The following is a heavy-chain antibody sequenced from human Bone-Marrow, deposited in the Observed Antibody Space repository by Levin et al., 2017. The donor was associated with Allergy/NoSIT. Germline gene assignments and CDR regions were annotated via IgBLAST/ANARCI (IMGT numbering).Heavy chain of an antibody. CDR3: ARDQFSRATIAARWFDP. CDR1: GFTFSNSW. V-gene: IGHV3-7*01. Sequence: GGSLRLSCAASGFTFSNSWMSWVRQAPGKGLEWVANIKEDGSEKYYVDSVKGRFTISRDNAKNSLFVQMHSLRVEAPAVYYCARDQFSRATIAARWFDPWGQGPLVTVSS. J-gene: IGHJ5*02. D-gene: IGHD5-24*01. CDR2: IKEDGSEK.